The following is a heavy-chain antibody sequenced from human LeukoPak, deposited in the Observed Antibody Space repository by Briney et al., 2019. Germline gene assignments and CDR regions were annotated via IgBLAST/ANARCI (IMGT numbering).Heavy chain of an antibody. J-gene: IGHJ3*02. V-gene: IGHV5-51*01. CDR1: GYSFTSYW. CDR2: IYPGDSDT. CDR3: ARQTEYYYDSSGYNDAFDI. Sequence: GESLKISCKGSGYSFTSYWIGWVRQMPGKGLEWMGIIYPGDSDTRYSPSFQGQVTISADKSISTAYLQWSSLKASDTAMYYCARQTEYYYDSSGYNDAFDIWGQGTMVTVSS. D-gene: IGHD3-22*01.